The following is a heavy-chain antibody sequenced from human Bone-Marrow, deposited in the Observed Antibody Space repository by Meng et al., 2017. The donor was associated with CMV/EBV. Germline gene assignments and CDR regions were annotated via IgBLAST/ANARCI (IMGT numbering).Heavy chain of an antibody. J-gene: IGHJ4*02. Sequence: SVKVSCKASGGTFSSYAISWVRQAPGQGLEWMGGIIPIFGTANYAQKFQGRVTITTDESTSTAYMELRSLRSDDTAVYYCARVGSYSGSYPYFDYWGQGTLVTVSS. V-gene: IGHV1-69*05. D-gene: IGHD1-26*01. CDR3: ARVGSYSGSYPYFDY. CDR2: IIPIFGTA. CDR1: GGTFSSYA.